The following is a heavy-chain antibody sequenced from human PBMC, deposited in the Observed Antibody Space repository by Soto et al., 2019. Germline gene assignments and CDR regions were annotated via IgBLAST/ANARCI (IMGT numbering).Heavy chain of an antibody. J-gene: IGHJ4*02. Sequence: PGESLKISCKGSGYTFSTYWIAWVRQMPGKGLEWMGIIYPGDSDTKYSPAFQGQVTISADKSINTAYLQWTSLEASDTAMHYCARKFAPEFFDSWGQGTLVTVSS. CDR1: GYTFSTYW. V-gene: IGHV5-51*01. D-gene: IGHD3-10*01. CDR2: IYPGDSDT. CDR3: ARKFAPEFFDS.